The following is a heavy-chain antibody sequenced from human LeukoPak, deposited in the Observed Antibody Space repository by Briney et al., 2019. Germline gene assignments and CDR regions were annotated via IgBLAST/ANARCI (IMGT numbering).Heavy chain of an antibody. J-gene: IGHJ4*02. Sequence: GGSLRLSCAASGFTFSSYGMHWVRQAPGKGLEWVALIRYDGSNKYYADSVKGRFTISRDNSKNTLYLQMNSLRAEDTAVYYCAKDLEGPTTVDDYWGQGTLVTVSS. CDR3: AKDLEGPTTVDDY. CDR1: GFTFSSYG. D-gene: IGHD4-17*01. CDR2: IRYDGSNK. V-gene: IGHV3-30*02.